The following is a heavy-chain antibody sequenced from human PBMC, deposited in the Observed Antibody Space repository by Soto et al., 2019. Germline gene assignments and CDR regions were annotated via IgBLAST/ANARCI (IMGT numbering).Heavy chain of an antibody. J-gene: IGHJ4*02. V-gene: IGHV3-30*18. D-gene: IGHD5-18*01. CDR1: GFTFSSYG. Sequence: GGSLRLSCAASGFTFSSYGMHWVRQAPGKGLEWVAVISYDGSNKYYADSAKGRFTISRDNSKNTLYLQMNTLRVEDTAVYYCAKANGYSYGSAVDYWGQGTLVTVSS. CDR2: ISYDGSNK. CDR3: AKANGYSYGSAVDY.